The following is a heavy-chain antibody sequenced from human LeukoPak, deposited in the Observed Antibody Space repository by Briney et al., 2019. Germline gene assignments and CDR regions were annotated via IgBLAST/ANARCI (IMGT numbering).Heavy chain of an antibody. CDR1: GFTFSSYG. D-gene: IGHD3-10*01. J-gene: IGHJ6*02. Sequence: GRSLRLSCAASGFTFSSYGIHWVRQAPGKGLEWVAVIWYDGSNKYYADSVKGRFTISRDNSKNTLYLQMNSLRAEDTAVYCCARDYGYGMDVWGQGTTVTVSS. V-gene: IGHV3-33*01. CDR2: IWYDGSNK. CDR3: ARDYGYGMDV.